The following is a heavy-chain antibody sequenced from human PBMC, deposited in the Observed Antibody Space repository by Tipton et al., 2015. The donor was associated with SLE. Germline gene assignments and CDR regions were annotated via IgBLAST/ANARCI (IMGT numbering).Heavy chain of an antibody. CDR3: ARAAYYYGSGSYYNVGWFDP. CDR1: GFTFSTYG. Sequence: LRLSCAASGFTFSTYGMHWIRQPPGKGLEWIGYIYYSGSTNYNPSLKSRVTISVDTSKNQFSLKLNSVTAADTAVYYCARAAYYYGSGSYYNVGWFDPWGQGTLVTVSS. CDR2: IYYSGST. J-gene: IGHJ5*02. D-gene: IGHD3-10*01. V-gene: IGHV4-59*01.